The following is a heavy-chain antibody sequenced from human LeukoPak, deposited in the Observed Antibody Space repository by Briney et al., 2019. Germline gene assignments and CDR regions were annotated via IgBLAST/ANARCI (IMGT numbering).Heavy chain of an antibody. CDR3: ATNILVRDIINWFDP. J-gene: IGHJ5*02. CDR2: IKPNSGDT. CDR1: GYTFTGYY. V-gene: IGHV1-2*02. D-gene: IGHD3-10*01. Sequence: ASVKVSCKAFGYTFTGYYMHWVRQAPGQGLEWMGWIKPNSGDTRSAQKFQGRVTMTRDTSISTAYMELSSLRYDDTAVYYCATNILVRDIINWFDPWGQGTLVTVSS.